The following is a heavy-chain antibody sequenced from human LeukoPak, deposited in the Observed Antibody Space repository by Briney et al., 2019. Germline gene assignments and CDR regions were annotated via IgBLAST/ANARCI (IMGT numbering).Heavy chain of an antibody. V-gene: IGHV1-18*01. CDR2: ISAYNGNT. D-gene: IGHD2-2*01. Sequence: GASVKVSCKASGYTFTSSGISWVRQAPGQGLEWMGWISAYNGNTNYAQKLQGRVTMTTDTSTSTAYMELRSLRSDDTAVYYCARAGVPAAMDYYYYMDVWGKGTTVTVSS. CDR3: ARAGVPAAMDYYYYMDV. CDR1: GYTFTSSG. J-gene: IGHJ6*03.